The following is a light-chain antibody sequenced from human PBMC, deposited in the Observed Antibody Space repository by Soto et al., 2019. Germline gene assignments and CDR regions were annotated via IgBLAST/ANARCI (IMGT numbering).Light chain of an antibody. Sequence: EIGLTQSPATLSLSPGERATLSCRASQSVTTYLAWYQHKPGQAPRLLIFGASNRATGIPARFSGSGSGTDFTLTISSLEPEDFAVYYCQHRSKWPLFGGGTKVEIK. CDR3: QHRSKWPL. CDR1: QSVTTY. J-gene: IGKJ4*01. CDR2: GAS. V-gene: IGKV3-11*01.